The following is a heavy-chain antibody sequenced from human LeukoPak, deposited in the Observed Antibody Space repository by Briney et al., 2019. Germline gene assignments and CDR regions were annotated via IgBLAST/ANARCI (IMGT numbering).Heavy chain of an antibody. CDR3: ARDRYYYGSGSDFDY. J-gene: IGHJ4*02. CDR2: ISSSSSYI. V-gene: IGHV3-21*01. Sequence: GGSLRLSCVASGFPFSSYWMTWVRQAPGKGLEWVSSISSSSSYIYYADSVKGRFTISRDNAKNSLYLQMNSLRAEDTAVYYCARDRYYYGSGSDFDYWGQGTLVTVSS. D-gene: IGHD3-10*01. CDR1: GFPFSSYW.